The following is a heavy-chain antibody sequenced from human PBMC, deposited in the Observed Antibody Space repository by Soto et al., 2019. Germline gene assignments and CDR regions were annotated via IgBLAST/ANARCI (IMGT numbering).Heavy chain of an antibody. D-gene: IGHD3-22*01. CDR1: GFTFGDYA. V-gene: IGHV3-49*03. CDR2: IRSKAYGGTT. J-gene: IGHJ6*02. CDR3: TRDPKSNNYYDSSNYGMDV. Sequence: GGSLRLSCTASGFTFGDYAMSWFRQAPGKGLEWVGFIRSKAYGGTTEYAASVKGRFTISRDDSKSIAYLQMNSLKTEDTAVYYCTRDPKSNNYYDSSNYGMDVWGQGTTVTVSS.